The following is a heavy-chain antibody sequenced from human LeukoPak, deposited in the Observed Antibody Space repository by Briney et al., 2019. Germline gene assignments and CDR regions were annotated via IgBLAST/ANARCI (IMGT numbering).Heavy chain of an antibody. J-gene: IGHJ4*02. CDR2: ISGSGGST. V-gene: IGHV3-23*01. D-gene: IGHD6-19*01. CDR1: GFTFSSYA. Sequence: GGSLRLSCAASGFTFSSYAMSWVRQAPGKGLEWVSAISGSGGSTYYADSVKGRFTISRDNSKKTLYLQMNSLRAEDTAVYYCAKDIPFGAVAGTSIGYWGQGTLVTVSS. CDR3: AKDIPFGAVAGTSIGY.